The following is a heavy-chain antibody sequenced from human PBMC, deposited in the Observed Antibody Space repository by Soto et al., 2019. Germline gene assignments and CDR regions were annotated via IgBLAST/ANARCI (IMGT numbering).Heavy chain of an antibody. CDR2: ISGSGGST. Sequence: GGSLRLSCAASGFTVSSNYMSWVRQAPGKGLEWVSAISGSGGSTYYADSVKGRFTISRDNSKNTLYLQMNSLRAEDTAVYYCAKDLMASYYYWGQGTLVTVSS. CDR3: AKDLMASYYY. CDR1: GFTVSSNY. D-gene: IGHD2-8*01. J-gene: IGHJ4*02. V-gene: IGHV3-23*01.